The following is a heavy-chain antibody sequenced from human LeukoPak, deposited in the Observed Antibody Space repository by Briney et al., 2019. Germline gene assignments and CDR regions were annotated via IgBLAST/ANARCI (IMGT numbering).Heavy chain of an antibody. CDR2: INPNSGGT. CDR3: ARDRRGYFDY. CDR1: GYTFTGYY. Sequence: GASVKVSCTASGYTFTGYYMHWVRQAPGQGLEWMGRINPNSGGTNYAQKFQGRVTMTSDTSISTAYMELSRLRSDDTAVYYCARDRRGYFDYWGQGTLVTVSS. J-gene: IGHJ4*02. V-gene: IGHV1-2*06.